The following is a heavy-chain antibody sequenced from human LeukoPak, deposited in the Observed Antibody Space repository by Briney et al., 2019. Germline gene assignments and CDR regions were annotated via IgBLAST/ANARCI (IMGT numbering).Heavy chain of an antibody. J-gene: IGHJ5*02. CDR1: GGSISSYY. CDR3: ARDFSSGKGWFDP. Sequence: PSETLSLTCTVSGGSISSYYWSWIRQPPGKGLEWIGEINHSGSTNYNPSLKSRVTISVDTSKNQFSLKLSSVTAADTAVYYCARDFSSGKGWFDPWGQGTLVTVSS. CDR2: INHSGST. V-gene: IGHV4-59*12. D-gene: IGHD3-10*01.